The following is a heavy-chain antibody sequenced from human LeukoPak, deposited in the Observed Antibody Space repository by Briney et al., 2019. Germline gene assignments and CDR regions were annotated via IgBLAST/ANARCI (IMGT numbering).Heavy chain of an antibody. CDR3: ARGSGYSYGFPDY. J-gene: IGHJ4*02. D-gene: IGHD5-18*01. V-gene: IGHV3-53*01. CDR1: GFSVSNNY. Sequence: GGSLRLSCAASGFSVSNNYMSWVRQAPGKGLEWVSVIYSGDITYYTDSVKGRFTISRDNSKDTLYLQMNSLRAEDTAVYYCARGSGYSYGFPDYWGQGTLVTVSS. CDR2: IYSGDIT.